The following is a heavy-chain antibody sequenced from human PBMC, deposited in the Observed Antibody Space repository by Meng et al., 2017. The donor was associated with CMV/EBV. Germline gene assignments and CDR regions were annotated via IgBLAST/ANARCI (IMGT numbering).Heavy chain of an antibody. CDR3: ARGYCTTTRCYTAAFDV. D-gene: IGHD2-2*02. V-gene: IGHV3-21*01. CDR2: ISSSSSYM. J-gene: IGHJ3*01. Sequence: GESLKIPCAGSEFRFSDLSMNWVRQAPGRGLEWLSSISSSSSYMYYADSVKGRFTISRDNAKSSLYLQLSSLRAEDTAVYYCARGYCTTTRCYTAAFDVWGQGTVVTVSS. CDR1: EFRFSDLS.